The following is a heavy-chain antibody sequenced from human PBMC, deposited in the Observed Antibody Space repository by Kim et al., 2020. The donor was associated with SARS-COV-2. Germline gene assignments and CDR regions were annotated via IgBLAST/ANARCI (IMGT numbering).Heavy chain of an antibody. D-gene: IGHD6-13*01. Sequence: NYNPSLKSRVTISLDTSKNQFSLQLSSVTAADTAVYYCAREYSSSWYMDYWGQGTLVTVSS. J-gene: IGHJ4*02. CDR3: AREYSSSWYMDY. V-gene: IGHV4-59*01.